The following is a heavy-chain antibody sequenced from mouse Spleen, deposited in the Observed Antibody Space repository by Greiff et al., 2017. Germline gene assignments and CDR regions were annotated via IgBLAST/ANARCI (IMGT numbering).Heavy chain of an antibody. D-gene: IGHD1-1*01. CDR3: ARDPAYYYGSSYFDY. CDR1: GFTFSSYG. CDR2: FNSNGGST. Sequence: EVQLVESGGGLVQPGGSLKLSCAASGFTFSSYGLSWVRQTPDKRLVLVATFNSNGGSTYYPDSVKGRFTISRDNAKNTLYLQMSSLKSEDTAMYYCARDPAYYYGSSYFDYWGQGTTLTVSS. J-gene: IGHJ2*01. V-gene: IGHV5-6-3*01.